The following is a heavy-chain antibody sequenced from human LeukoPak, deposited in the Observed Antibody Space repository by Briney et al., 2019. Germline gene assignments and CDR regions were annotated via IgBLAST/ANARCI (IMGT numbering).Heavy chain of an antibody. CDR3: ARDPAARDY. V-gene: IGHV3-7*04. CDR1: GFTFKNYW. D-gene: IGHD6-13*01. CDR2: TEADGTEK. J-gene: IGHJ4*02. Sequence: GGSLRLSCVASGFTFKNYWMSWVRQAPGKGLEWVANTEADGTEKYYVDSVKGRFTVSRDNARNSLYLQMSSLRVEDTAVYYCARDPAARDYWGQGTLVTVSS.